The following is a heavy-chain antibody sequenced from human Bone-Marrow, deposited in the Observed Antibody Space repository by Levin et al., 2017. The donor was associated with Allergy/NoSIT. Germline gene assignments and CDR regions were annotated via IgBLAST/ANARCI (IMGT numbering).Heavy chain of an antibody. CDR2: IFYTGST. V-gene: IGHV4-4*02. CDR3: ASRSDYVAFDV. D-gene: IGHD4-17*01. J-gene: IGHJ3*01. Sequence: PSETLSLTCAVSGGSIRSTNWWTWVRQPPGEGLEWIGEIFYTGSTDYNPSLKNRVAISIDKSKNQFSLKLTSVTAADTALYYCASRSDYVAFDVWGQGTMVTVSS. CDR1: GGSIRSTNW.